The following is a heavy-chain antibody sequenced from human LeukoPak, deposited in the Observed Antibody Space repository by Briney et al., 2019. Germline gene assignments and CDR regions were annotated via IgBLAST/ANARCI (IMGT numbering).Heavy chain of an antibody. Sequence: SETLSLTCSVSGYSTSSGYYWGWIRQSPGKGLEWIGSMYHSGSTYYNPSLKSRVTISGDTSKNQFSLRLSSVTAADTAVYYCARGGLRWELPQLFFDYWGQGTLVTVSS. CDR1: GYSTSSGYY. CDR3: ARGGLRWELPQLFFDY. CDR2: MYHSGST. D-gene: IGHD1-26*01. J-gene: IGHJ4*02. V-gene: IGHV4-38-2*02.